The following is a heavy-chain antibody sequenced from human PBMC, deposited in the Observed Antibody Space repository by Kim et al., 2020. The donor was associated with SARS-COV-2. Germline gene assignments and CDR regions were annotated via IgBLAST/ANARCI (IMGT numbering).Heavy chain of an antibody. D-gene: IGHD6-13*01. CDR1: GFIFSSYG. J-gene: IGHJ4*02. Sequence: GGSLRLSCAASGFIFSSYGIHWVRQTPGKGLEWVALISYDGNTKYYADSVKGRFTISRDNSENTLYLQMNSLRTEDTAIYYCAKVGSSRPNYFDSWGQGTLVTVSS. CDR2: ISYDGNTK. V-gene: IGHV3-30*18. CDR3: AKVGSSRPNYFDS.